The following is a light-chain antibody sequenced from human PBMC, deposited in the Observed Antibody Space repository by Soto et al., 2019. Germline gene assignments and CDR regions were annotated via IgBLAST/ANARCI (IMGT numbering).Light chain of an antibody. CDR1: QSVLYSSNNKNF. CDR2: WAS. V-gene: IGKV4-1*01. J-gene: IGKJ4*01. Sequence: DIVMTQSPDSLAVSLGERATINCKSSQSVLYSSNNKNFLAWYQQKPGQPPKLLIYWASTRESGVPDRFSGSGSGTDFTLTISSLQPEDVAGYYCQQYYNPPVTFGGGTKVEIK. CDR3: QQYYNPPVT.